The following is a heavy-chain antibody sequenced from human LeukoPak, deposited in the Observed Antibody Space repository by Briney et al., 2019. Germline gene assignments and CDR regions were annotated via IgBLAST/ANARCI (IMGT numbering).Heavy chain of an antibody. CDR2: IYYSGST. CDR3: ARQPPYYYDSSGYFDY. V-gene: IGHV4-59*08. Sequence: PSETLSLTCTVSGGSISSYYWSWIRQPPGKGLEWIGYIYYSGSTNYNPSLKSRVTISVDTSKNQFSLKLSSVTAADTAVYYCARQPPYYYDSSGYFDYRGQGTLVTVSS. J-gene: IGHJ4*02. CDR1: GGSISSYY. D-gene: IGHD3-22*01.